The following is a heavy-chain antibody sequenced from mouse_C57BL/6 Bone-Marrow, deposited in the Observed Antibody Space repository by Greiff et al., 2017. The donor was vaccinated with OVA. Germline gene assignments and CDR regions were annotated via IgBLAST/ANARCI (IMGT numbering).Heavy chain of an antibody. CDR3: TRSSDGYPYYYAMDY. Sequence: EVNLVESGTVLARPGASVKMSCKTSGYTFTSYWMHWVKQRPGQGLEWIGAIYPGNSDTSYNQKFKGKAKLTAVTSASTAYMELSSLTNEDSAVYYCTRSSDGYPYYYAMDYWGQGTSVTVSA. CDR1: GYTFTSYW. D-gene: IGHD2-3*01. V-gene: IGHV1-5*01. J-gene: IGHJ4*01. CDR2: IYPGNSDT.